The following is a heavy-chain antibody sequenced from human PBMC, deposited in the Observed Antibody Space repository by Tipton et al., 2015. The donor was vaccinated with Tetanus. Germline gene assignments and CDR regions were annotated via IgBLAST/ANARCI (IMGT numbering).Heavy chain of an antibody. V-gene: IGHV4-31*03. CDR3: SRSGEIYAKLRWGDYYYYYGMDV. CDR2: IYYSGST. Sequence: TLSLTCTVSGGSISSGGYYWSWIRQHPGKGLEWIGYIYYSGSTYYNPSLKSRVTISVDTSKNQFSLKLSSVTAADTAVYYCSRSGEIYAKLRWGDYYYYYGMDVWGQGTTVTVSS. J-gene: IGHJ6*02. D-gene: IGHD2-21*01. CDR1: GGSISSGGYY.